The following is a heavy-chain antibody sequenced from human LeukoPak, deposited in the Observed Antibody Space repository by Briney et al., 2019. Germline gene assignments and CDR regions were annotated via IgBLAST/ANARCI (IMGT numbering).Heavy chain of an antibody. V-gene: IGHV1-18*01. D-gene: IGHD3-10*01. CDR3: ARDYYGSGSYLLIYYYGMDV. J-gene: IGHJ6*02. CDR1: GYTFTNYA. Sequence: ASVKVSCKASGYTFTNYAINWVRQAPGQGLEWMGWISPYNGDTNYAQKLQGRVTMTTDTSTSTAYMEMRSLRSEDTAVYYCARDYYGSGSYLLIYYYGMDVWGQGTTVTVSS. CDR2: ISPYNGDT.